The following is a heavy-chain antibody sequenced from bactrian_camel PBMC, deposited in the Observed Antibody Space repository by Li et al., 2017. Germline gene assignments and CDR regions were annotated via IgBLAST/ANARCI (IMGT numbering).Heavy chain of an antibody. J-gene: IGHJ4*01. CDR2: ISSDGRT. D-gene: IGHD5*01. CDR3: AADPRYGLGIHPLGEYEYNY. V-gene: IGHV3S53*01. CDR1: GYSNSMYC. Sequence: HVQLVESGGGSVQAGGSLRLSCAASGYSNSMYCMGWYRQAPGKEREGVAVISSDGRTSYADSVKGRFTISRDNAKNTLYLQMNSLKPEDTAMYYCAADPRYGLGIHPLGEYEYNYWGQGTQVTVS.